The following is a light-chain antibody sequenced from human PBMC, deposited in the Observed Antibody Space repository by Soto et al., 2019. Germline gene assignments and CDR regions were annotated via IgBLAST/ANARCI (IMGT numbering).Light chain of an antibody. V-gene: IGKV1-5*03. CDR2: KAS. Sequence: DIQMTQSPSTLSGSVGDRVTITCRASQTISSWLAWYQQKPGKAPKLLIYKASTLKSGVPPRFSGSGSGTEFTLTISSLQPDDFANYYCPQRSKWPYFTLRPGAKVDIK. J-gene: IGKJ3*01. CDR3: PQRSKWPYFT. CDR1: QTISSW.